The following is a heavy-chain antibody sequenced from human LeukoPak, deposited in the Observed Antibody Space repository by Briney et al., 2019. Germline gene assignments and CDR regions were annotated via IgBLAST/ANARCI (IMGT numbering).Heavy chain of an antibody. D-gene: IGHD3-22*01. CDR1: GGSISSSSYY. J-gene: IGHJ4*02. CDR2: IYYSGST. V-gene: IGHV4-39*07. CDR3: ASLSRVTMIVVVTKGVDY. Sequence: PSETLSLTCTVSGGSISSSSYYWGWIRQPPGKGLEWIGSIYYSGSTYYNPSLKSRVTISVDTSKNQFSLKLSSVTAADTAVYYCASLSRVTMIVVVTKGVDYWGQGTLVTVSS.